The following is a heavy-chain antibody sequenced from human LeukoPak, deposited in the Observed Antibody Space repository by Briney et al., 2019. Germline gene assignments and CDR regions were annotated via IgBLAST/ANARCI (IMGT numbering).Heavy chain of an antibody. J-gene: IGHJ4*02. D-gene: IGHD1-26*01. CDR3: AKDRSGSYQPNVHD. CDR2: IYSGGST. V-gene: IGHV3-53*01. Sequence: GGSLRLSCAASGFTVSSNYMSWVRQAPGKGLEWVSVIYSGGSTYYADSVKGRFTISRDNSKNTLYLQMNSLRAEDTAVYYCAKDRSGSYQPNVHDWGQGTLVTVSS. CDR1: GFTVSSNY.